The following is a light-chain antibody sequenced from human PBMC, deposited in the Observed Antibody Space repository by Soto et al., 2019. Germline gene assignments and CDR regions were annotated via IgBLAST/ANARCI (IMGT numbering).Light chain of an antibody. CDR1: SGHSSYT. J-gene: IGLJ2*01. CDR2: LNSDGSH. V-gene: IGLV4-69*01. Sequence: QPVLTQSPSASASLGASVKVSCTLSSGHSSYTIAWHQQQPEKGPRYLMKLNSDGSHSKGDRIPDRFSGSSSGDERYLTISSLQSEDEADYYCQTWGTGIQVFGGGTKLTVL. CDR3: QTWGTGIQV.